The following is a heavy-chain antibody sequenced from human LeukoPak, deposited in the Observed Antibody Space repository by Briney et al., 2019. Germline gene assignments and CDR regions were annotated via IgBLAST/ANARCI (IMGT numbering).Heavy chain of an antibody. Sequence: SETLSLTCTVSGGSISSYYWSWIRQPPGKGLEWIGYIYHGGTTNYNPSLKSRVTISVDTSKSQFSLKLSSVTAADTAIYYCARNIVGPRQVDYWGQGTLVTVSS. CDR2: IYHGGTT. D-gene: IGHD1-26*01. V-gene: IGHV4-59*01. CDR1: GGSISSYY. CDR3: ARNIVGPRQVDY. J-gene: IGHJ4*02.